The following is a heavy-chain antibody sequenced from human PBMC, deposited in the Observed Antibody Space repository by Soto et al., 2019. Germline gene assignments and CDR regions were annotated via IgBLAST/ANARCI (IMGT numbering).Heavy chain of an antibody. CDR3: ARIKSGYSYGSIIDF. J-gene: IGHJ4*02. Sequence: SETLSLTCSVSGGSINNFHWSWIRQPPGKGLEWIGFVFYSGRTTYNPSLQSRVTISVDTSHNHFSLKVRSVTAADTATYYCARIKSGYSYGSIIDFWGQGKLVTVSS. CDR1: GGSINNFH. V-gene: IGHV4-59*01. CDR2: VFYSGRT. D-gene: IGHD5-18*01.